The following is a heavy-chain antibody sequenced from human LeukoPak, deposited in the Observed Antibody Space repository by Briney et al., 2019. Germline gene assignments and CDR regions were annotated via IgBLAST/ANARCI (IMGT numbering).Heavy chain of an antibody. J-gene: IGHJ6*03. CDR2: MNPNSGNT. CDR3: AREGGSGGYYYYMDV. CDR1: GYTFTSYD. V-gene: IGHV1-8*03. Sequence: ASVKVSCKASGYTFTSYDINWVRQATGQGLEWMGWMNPNSGNTGYAQKFQGRVTITRNTSISTAYMELSNLRSEDTAVYYCAREGGSGGYYYYMDVWGKGTTVTVSS. D-gene: IGHD4-23*01.